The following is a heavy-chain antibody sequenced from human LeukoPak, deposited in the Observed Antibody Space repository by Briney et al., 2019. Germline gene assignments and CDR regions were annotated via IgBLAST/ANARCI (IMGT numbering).Heavy chain of an antibody. J-gene: IGHJ6*02. D-gene: IGHD3-22*01. V-gene: IGHV3-11*04. CDR2: IRSSASTI. CDR3: ARDQGITMIVVVITFYGMDV. CDR1: GFTFSDYY. Sequence: GGSLRLSCAASGFTFSDYYMSWIRQAPGKGLEWVSSIRSSASTIYYADSVKGRFTISRDNSKDTLYLQMNSLRAEDTAVYYCARDQGITMIVVVITFYGMDVWGQGTTVTVSS.